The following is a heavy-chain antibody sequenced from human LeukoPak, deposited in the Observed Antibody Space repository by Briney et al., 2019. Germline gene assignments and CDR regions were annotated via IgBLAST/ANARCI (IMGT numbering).Heavy chain of an antibody. V-gene: IGHV4-38-2*02. CDR2: IYHSGST. CDR1: GYSISSGYY. Sequence: SETLSLTCTVSGYSISSGYYWGWIRQPPGKGLEWIGSIYHSGSTYYNPSLKSRVTISVDTSKNQFSLKLSSVTAADTAVYYCRGVGGNSDFDYWGQGTLVTVSS. J-gene: IGHJ4*02. CDR3: RGVGGNSDFDY. D-gene: IGHD3-16*01.